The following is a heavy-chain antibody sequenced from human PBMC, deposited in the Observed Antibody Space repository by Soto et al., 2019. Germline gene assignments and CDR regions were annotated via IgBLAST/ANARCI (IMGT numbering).Heavy chain of an antibody. CDR3: SRGGAAAGFDD. J-gene: IGHJ4*02. D-gene: IGHD6-13*01. CDR1: GDSVSSTSAV. CDR2: TYYRSEWHN. Sequence: AQTLSLTCAISGDSVSSTSAVWNWIRQSPSRGLEWLGRTYYRSEWHNEYAVSVRSRITVNPDTSKNQFSLQLDSVTPEDTAIYYCSRGGAAAGFDDWCQGTMVTVSS. V-gene: IGHV6-1*01.